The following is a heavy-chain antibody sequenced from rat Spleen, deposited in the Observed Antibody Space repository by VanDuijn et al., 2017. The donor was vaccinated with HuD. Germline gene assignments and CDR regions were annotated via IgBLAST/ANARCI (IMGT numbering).Heavy chain of an antibody. D-gene: IGHD1-2*01. CDR1: GFSPTSYH. Sequence: QVQLKESGPGLVQPSQTLSLTCTVSGFSPTSYHVSWVRQPPGKGLEWMGVIWTGGTTAYNSLLKSRLSITRDISKSQVFLKMNSFQTEDTATFYCARDAYYSSSPPAYWGQGTLVTVSS. V-gene: IGHV2-43*01. CDR3: ARDAYYSSSPPAY. J-gene: IGHJ3*01. CDR2: IWTGGTT.